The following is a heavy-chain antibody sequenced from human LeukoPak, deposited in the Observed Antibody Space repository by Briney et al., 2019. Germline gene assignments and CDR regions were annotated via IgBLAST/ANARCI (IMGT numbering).Heavy chain of an antibody. Sequence: PGGSLRLSCAVSGITLSNYGMSWVRQAPGKGLEWVAGISGSGGGTKYADSVKGRFTISRDNAKNTLYLQMNSLRAEDTAVYFCAKRGVVIRVILVGFHKEASYLDSWGQGALVTVSS. D-gene: IGHD3-22*01. CDR2: ISGSGGGT. CDR3: AKRGVVIRVILVGFHKEASYLDS. J-gene: IGHJ4*02. CDR1: GITLSNYG. V-gene: IGHV3-23*01.